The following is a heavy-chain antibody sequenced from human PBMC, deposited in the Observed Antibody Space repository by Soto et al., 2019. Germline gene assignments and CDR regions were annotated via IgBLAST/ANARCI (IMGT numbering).Heavy chain of an antibody. Sequence: GGSLRLSCAASGFTFSSYAMSWVRQAPGKGLEWVSAISGSGGSTYYADSVKGRFTISRDNSKNTLYLQMNSLRAEDTAVYYCAKDTYYYDSSGSDYWGQGTLVTVSS. CDR2: ISGSGGST. V-gene: IGHV3-23*01. CDR1: GFTFSSYA. J-gene: IGHJ4*02. D-gene: IGHD3-22*01. CDR3: AKDTYYYDSSGSDY.